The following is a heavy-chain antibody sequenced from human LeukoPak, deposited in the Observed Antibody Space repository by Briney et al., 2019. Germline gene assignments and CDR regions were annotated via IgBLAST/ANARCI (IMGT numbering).Heavy chain of an antibody. D-gene: IGHD3-3*01. V-gene: IGHV1-8*03. CDR2: MNPNSGNT. CDR1: GYTFTSYD. CDR3: ARSYYDFWSGYYSYYYYYMDV. Sequence: ASVKVSCKASGYTFTSYDINWVRQATGQGLEWMGWMNPNSGNTGYEQKFQGRVTITRNTSISTAYMELSSLRSKDTAVYYCARSYYDFWSGYYSYYYYYMDVWGKGTTVTVSS. J-gene: IGHJ6*03.